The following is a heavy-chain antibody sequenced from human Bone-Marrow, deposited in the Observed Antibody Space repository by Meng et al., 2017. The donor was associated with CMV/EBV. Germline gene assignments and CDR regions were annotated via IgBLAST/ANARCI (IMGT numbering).Heavy chain of an antibody. CDR3: AKADHSSGWRDGVDY. V-gene: IGHV3-43D*03. CDR2: ISWDGGST. CDR1: GFTFDDYA. D-gene: IGHD6-19*01. Sequence: ETLSLTCAASGFTFDDYAMHWVRQAPGKGLEWVSLISWDGGSTYYADSVKGRFTISRDNSKNSLYLQMNSLRAEDTALYYCAKADHSSGWRDGVDYWGQGTLVTVSS. J-gene: IGHJ4*02.